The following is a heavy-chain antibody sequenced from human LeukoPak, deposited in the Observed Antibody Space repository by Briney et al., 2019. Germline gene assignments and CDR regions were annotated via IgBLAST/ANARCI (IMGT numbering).Heavy chain of an antibody. J-gene: IGHJ6*04. CDR2: INGGGNTT. CDR1: GFAFSSFA. Sequence: SGGSLRLSCAASGFAFSSFAMGWVRQSPGKGLEWLSTINGGGNTTFYADSVKGRFTISRDNSRNTLHLHMDSLRPDETAIYYCTKELHVAVGVVVYYFFNRAAGGRGTGVTVSS. D-gene: IGHD2/OR15-2a*01. V-gene: IGHV3-23*01. CDR3: TKELHVAVGVVVYYFFNRAA.